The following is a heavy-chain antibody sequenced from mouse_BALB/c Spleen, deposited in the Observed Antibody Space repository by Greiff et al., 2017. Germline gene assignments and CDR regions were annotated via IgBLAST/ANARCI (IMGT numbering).Heavy chain of an antibody. Sequence: EVKLMESGGGLVQPGGSLKLSCAASGFTFSSYGMSWVRQTPDKRLELVATINSNGGSTYYPDSVKGRFTISRDNAKNTLYLQMSSLKSEDTAMYYCARGGLLTTATSYYAMDYWGQGTSVTVSS. CDR2: INSNGGST. J-gene: IGHJ4*01. D-gene: IGHD1-2*01. V-gene: IGHV5-6-3*01. CDR3: ARGGLLTTATSYYAMDY. CDR1: GFTFSSYG.